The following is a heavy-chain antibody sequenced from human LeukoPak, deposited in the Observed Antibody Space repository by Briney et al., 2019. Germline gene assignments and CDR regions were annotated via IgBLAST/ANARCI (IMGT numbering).Heavy chain of an antibody. J-gene: IGHJ4*02. D-gene: IGHD3-22*01. CDR1: NYSISNSLY. Sequence: SEPLSLTCSGSNYSISNSLYWGWLRQPPGKGLEWIGNIYYNGSTYYTPSLKSRLTISVDASKNQFSLKLSSVAAAGTAVYYCARTPPPDFYDSSGYYYEGGDYWGQGTLVTVSS. V-gene: IGHV4-38-2*02. CDR2: IYYNGST. CDR3: ARTPPPDFYDSSGYYYEGGDY.